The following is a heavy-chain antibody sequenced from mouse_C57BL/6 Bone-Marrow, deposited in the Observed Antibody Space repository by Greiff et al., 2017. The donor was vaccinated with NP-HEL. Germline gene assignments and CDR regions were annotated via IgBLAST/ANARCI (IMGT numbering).Heavy chain of an antibody. CDR2: INPSTGGT. CDR3: AREYYYGSSTAWFAY. V-gene: IGHV1-42*01. Sequence: EVQLQQSGPELVKPGASVKISCKASGYSFTGYYMNWVKQSPEKSLEWIGEINPSTGGTTYNQKFKAKATLTVDKSSSTAYMQLKSLTSEDSAVYYCAREYYYGSSTAWFAYWGQGTLVTVSA. CDR1: GYSFTGYY. J-gene: IGHJ3*01. D-gene: IGHD1-1*01.